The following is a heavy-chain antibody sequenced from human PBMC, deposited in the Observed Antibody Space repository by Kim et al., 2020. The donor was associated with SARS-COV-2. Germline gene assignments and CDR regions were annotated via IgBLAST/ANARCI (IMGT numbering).Heavy chain of an antibody. CDR1: GFTFSDYY. J-gene: IGHJ3*02. Sequence: GGSLRLSCAASGFTFSDYYMSWIRQAPGKGLEWVSYISSSGSTIYYADSVKGRFTISRDNAKNSLYLQMNRLRAEDTAVYYCARAYESSGDDAFDIWGQGTMVTVSS. V-gene: IGHV3-11*01. CDR2: ISSSGSTI. D-gene: IGHD3-22*01. CDR3: ARAYESSGDDAFDI.